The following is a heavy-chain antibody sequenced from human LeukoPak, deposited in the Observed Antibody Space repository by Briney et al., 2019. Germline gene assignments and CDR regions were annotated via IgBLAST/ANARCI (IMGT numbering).Heavy chain of an antibody. CDR1: GGSISSGGYY. J-gene: IGHJ4*02. CDR3: VTYYYGSSAPKRNY. CDR2: IYYSGST. D-gene: IGHD3-22*01. Sequence: SETLSLTCTVSGGSISSGGYYWSWIRQHPGKGLEWIGYIYYSGSTYYNPSLKSRVTISVDTSKNQFSLKLSSVTAADTAVYYCVTYYYGSSAPKRNYWGQGVLVTVSS. V-gene: IGHV4-31*03.